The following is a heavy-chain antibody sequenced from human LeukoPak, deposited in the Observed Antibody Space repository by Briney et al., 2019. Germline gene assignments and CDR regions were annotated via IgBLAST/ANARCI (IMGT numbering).Heavy chain of an antibody. J-gene: IGHJ5*02. CDR2: INPNSGGT. V-gene: IGHV1-2*04. D-gene: IGHD2-2*02. Sequence: ASVKVSCKAFGYTFTGYYMHWVRQAPGQGLEWMGWINPNSGGTNYAQKFQGWVTMTRDTSISTAYMELSRLRSDDTAVYYCARSGYCSSTSCYTPYNWFDPWGQGTLVTVSS. CDR3: ARSGYCSSTSCYTPYNWFDP. CDR1: GYTFTGYY.